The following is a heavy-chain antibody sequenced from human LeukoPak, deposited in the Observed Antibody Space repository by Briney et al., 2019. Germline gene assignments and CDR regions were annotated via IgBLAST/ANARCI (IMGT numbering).Heavy chain of an antibody. CDR1: GDSVSSNSAA. D-gene: IGHD3-22*01. V-gene: IGHV6-1*01. CDR2: TYYRSKWCY. CDR3: ARFYYDTSGHGAFDI. Sequence: SQTLSLTCAISGDSVSSNSAAWNWIRQSPSRGLEWLGRTYYRSKWCYDYAVSVKSRITVNPDTSKNQFSLQLNSVTPEDTAVYYCARFYYDTSGHGAFDIWGQGTMVTVSS. J-gene: IGHJ3*02.